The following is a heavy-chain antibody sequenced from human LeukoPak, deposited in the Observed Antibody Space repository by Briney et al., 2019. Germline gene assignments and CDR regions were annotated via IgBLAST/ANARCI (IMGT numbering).Heavy chain of an antibody. CDR2: ISPTSGGT. V-gene: IGHV1-2*02. Sequence: ASVKVSCKASGGTFSSYAISWVRQAPGQGLEWMGWISPTSGGTNYAQKFQGRVTMTRDTSISTAYMELSRLRSDDTAVYYCASFTLGYWGQGTLVTVSS. CDR3: ASFTLGY. J-gene: IGHJ4*02. D-gene: IGHD3-10*01. CDR1: GGTFSSYA.